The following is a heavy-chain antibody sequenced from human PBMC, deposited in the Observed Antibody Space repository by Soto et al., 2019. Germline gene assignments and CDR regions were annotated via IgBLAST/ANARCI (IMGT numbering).Heavy chain of an antibody. CDR1: GYTLTELS. Sequence: ASVKVSCKVSGYTLTELSMHWVRQAPGKGLEWMGGFDPEDGETIYAQKFQGRVTMTEDTSTDTAYMELSSLRSEDTAVYYCATGQLELDYYYYGMDVWGQGTTVTVSS. V-gene: IGHV1-24*01. CDR2: FDPEDGET. D-gene: IGHD1-1*01. CDR3: ATGQLELDYYYYGMDV. J-gene: IGHJ6*02.